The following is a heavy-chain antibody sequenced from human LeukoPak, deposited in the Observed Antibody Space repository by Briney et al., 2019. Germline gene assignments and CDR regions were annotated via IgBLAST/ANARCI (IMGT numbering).Heavy chain of an antibody. D-gene: IGHD3-10*01. CDR2: INHSGST. J-gene: IGHJ6*02. CDR1: GGSFSGYY. CDR3: ARYQRITMVRGVSDYYYYGMDV. Sequence: PSETLSLTCAVYGGSFSGYYWSWIRQPPGKGLEWIGEINHSGSTNYNPSLKSRVTISVDTSKNQFSLKLSSVTAADTAVYYCARYQRITMVRGVSDYYYYGMDVWGQGTTVTVSS. V-gene: IGHV4-34*01.